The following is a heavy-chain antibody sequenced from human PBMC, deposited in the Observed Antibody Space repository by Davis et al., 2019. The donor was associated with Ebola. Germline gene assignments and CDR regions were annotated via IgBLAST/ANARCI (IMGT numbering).Heavy chain of an antibody. V-gene: IGHV1-3*01. CDR1: GYTFTSYA. D-gene: IGHD6-13*01. CDR2: INAGNGNT. Sequence: ASVKVSCKASGYTFTSYAMHWVRQAPGQRLEWMGWINAGNGNTKYSQKFQGRVTITRDTSASTAYMELSSLRSEDTAVYYCARDRDYSSSQHCFEPWGLGTLVTVSS. J-gene: IGHJ5*02. CDR3: ARDRDYSSSQHCFEP.